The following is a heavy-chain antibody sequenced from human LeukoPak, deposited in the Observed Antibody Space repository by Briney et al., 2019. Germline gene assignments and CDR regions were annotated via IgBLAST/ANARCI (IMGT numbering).Heavy chain of an antibody. J-gene: IGHJ4*02. Sequence: GGSLRLSCAASGFTFSSYAMHWVRQALGKGLEWVAVISYDGSNKYYADSVKGRFTISRDNSKNTLYLQMNSLRAEDTAVYYCASSPYCGGDCYSFDYWGQGTLVTVSS. CDR3: ASSPYCGGDCYSFDY. CDR1: GFTFSSYA. V-gene: IGHV3-30-3*01. D-gene: IGHD2-21*02. CDR2: ISYDGSNK.